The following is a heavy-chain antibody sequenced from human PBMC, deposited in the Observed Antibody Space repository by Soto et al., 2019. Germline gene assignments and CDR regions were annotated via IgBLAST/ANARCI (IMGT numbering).Heavy chain of an antibody. Sequence: AAVKVSCKASGYTFISYGISWVRQAPGQGLEWMGWISPLNDNTNYAQNLQGRVTMTTDTSTSTAYMELRSLRSDDTAVYYCARDGIHLWVGSFDGMDVWGKGTT. CDR2: ISPLNDNT. V-gene: IGHV1-18*04. CDR3: ARDGIHLWVGSFDGMDV. J-gene: IGHJ6*04. CDR1: GYTFISYG. D-gene: IGHD3-10*01.